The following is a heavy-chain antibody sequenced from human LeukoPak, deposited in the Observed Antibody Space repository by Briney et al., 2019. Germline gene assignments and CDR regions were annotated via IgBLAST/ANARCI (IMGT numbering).Heavy chain of an antibody. Sequence: TGGSLRLSCAASGFTFSNAWMSWVRQAPGKGLEWVGHIKSKTDGGTTDYAAPVKGRFTISRDDSKNTLYLQMNSLKTEDTAVYYCTSEHYYDSSGFFDYWGQGTLVTVSS. CDR3: TSEHYYDSSGFFDY. D-gene: IGHD3-22*01. J-gene: IGHJ4*02. CDR2: IKSKTDGGTT. CDR1: GFTFSNAW. V-gene: IGHV3-15*01.